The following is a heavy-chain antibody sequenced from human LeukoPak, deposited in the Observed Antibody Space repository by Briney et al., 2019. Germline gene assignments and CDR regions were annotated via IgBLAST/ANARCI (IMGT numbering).Heavy chain of an antibody. CDR2: IYHSGST. D-gene: IGHD3-10*01. V-gene: IGHV4-38-2*01. Sequence: PSEALSLTCAVSGYSISSGYYWGWSRQPPGKGVEWGGSIYHSGSTYFIPSLKSRVTISVDTSKNQSSLKLSSVTAAATAVYYCARRYGSYSQNLFDYWGQGTLVTVSS. CDR1: GYSISSGYY. J-gene: IGHJ4*02. CDR3: ARRYGSYSQNLFDY.